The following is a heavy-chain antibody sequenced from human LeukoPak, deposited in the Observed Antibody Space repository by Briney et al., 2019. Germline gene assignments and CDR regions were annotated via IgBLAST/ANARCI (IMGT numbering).Heavy chain of an antibody. CDR2: IDGNGRTT. D-gene: IGHD3-10*01. V-gene: IGHV3-74*01. J-gene: IGHJ5*02. Sequence: GGSLRLSCAASGFTFSSEWMHWVRQAPGRGLVWISHIDGNGRTTNYGDSVRGRFTASRDNAKNTLYLQMNSLRAEDTAVYYCARDVPRTSGPWGQGTLVTVSS. CDR3: ARDVPRTSGP. CDR1: GFTFSSEW.